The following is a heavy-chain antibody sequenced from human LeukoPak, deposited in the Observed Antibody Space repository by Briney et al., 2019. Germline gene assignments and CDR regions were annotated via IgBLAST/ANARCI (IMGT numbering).Heavy chain of an antibody. CDR1: GFTFSSYG. Sequence: GGSLRLSCAASGFTFSSYGMHWVRQAPGKGLEWVAFIRYDGSNKYYADSVKGRFTISRDNSKNTLYLQMNSLKTEDKAVYYCTTEKEYCSGGSCYFLAFDFWGQGTMVTVSS. D-gene: IGHD2-15*01. J-gene: IGHJ3*01. CDR3: TTEKEYCSGGSCYFLAFDF. V-gene: IGHV3-30*02. CDR2: IRYDGSNK.